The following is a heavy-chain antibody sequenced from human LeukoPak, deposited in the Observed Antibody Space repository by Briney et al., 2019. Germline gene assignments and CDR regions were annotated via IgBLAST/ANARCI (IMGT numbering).Heavy chain of an antibody. CDR3: ARDNRYQLLEYYYYGMDV. V-gene: IGHV3-30*04. CDR1: GFTFSSYA. J-gene: IGHJ6*02. Sequence: GRSLRLSCAASGFTFSSYAMHWVRQAPGKGLEWVAVISYDGSNKYYADSVKGRFTISRDNSKNTLYLQMNSLRAEDTAVYYCARDNRYQLLEYYYYGMDVWGQGTTVTVSS. CDR2: ISYDGSNK. D-gene: IGHD2-2*01.